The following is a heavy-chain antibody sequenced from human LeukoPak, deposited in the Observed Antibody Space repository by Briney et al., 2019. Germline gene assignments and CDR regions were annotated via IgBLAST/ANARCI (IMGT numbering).Heavy chain of an antibody. CDR3: ARRWTDCSSTSWYDAFDI. D-gene: IGHD2-2*01. J-gene: IGHJ3*02. CDR1: GYSFTSYW. Sequence: GESLKISCKGSGYSFTSYWIGWVRQMPGKGLEWMGIIYPGDSDTRYSPSFQGQVTISADKSISTAYLQWSSLKASDTAMDYCARRWTDCSSTSWYDAFDIWGQGTMVTVSS. V-gene: IGHV5-51*01. CDR2: IYPGDSDT.